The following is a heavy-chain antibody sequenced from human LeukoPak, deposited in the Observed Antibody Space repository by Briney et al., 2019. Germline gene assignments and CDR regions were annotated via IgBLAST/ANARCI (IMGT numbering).Heavy chain of an antibody. Sequence: GASVKVSCKASGGTFSSYAISWVRQAPGQGLEWMGIINPSGGSTSYAQKFQGRVTMTRDTSTSTVYMELSSLRSEDTAVYYCARVLSYSYGMDVWGQGATVTVSS. CDR3: ARVLSYSYGMDV. CDR2: INPSGGST. CDR1: GGTFSSYA. V-gene: IGHV1-46*01. J-gene: IGHJ6*02. D-gene: IGHD1-26*01.